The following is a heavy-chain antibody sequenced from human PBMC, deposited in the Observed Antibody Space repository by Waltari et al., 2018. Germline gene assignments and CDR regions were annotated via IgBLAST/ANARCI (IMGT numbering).Heavy chain of an antibody. Sequence: QVQLQESGPGLVKPSETLSLTCAVSGYSISSGYYWGWNRQPPRKGLEWIGSIYHSGSTYYNPSLKSRVTISVDTSKNQFSLKLSSVTAADTAVYYCARDPGNFWSGYLYYFDYWGQGTLVTVSS. D-gene: IGHD3-3*01. CDR3: ARDPGNFWSGYLYYFDY. CDR2: IYHSGST. J-gene: IGHJ4*02. CDR1: GYSISSGYY. V-gene: IGHV4-38-2*02.